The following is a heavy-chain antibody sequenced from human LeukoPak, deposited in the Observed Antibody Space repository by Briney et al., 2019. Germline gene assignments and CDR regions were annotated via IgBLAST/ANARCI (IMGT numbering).Heavy chain of an antibody. J-gene: IGHJ5*02. V-gene: IGHV3-23*01. Sequence: PGGSLRLSCAASGFTFSSYAMSWVRQAPGKGLEWVSAISGSGGSTYYADSVKGRFTISRDNSKNTLYLQMNSLRAEDTAVYYCAKDPVVVAATLYSVLRLFDPWGQGTLVTVSS. CDR2: ISGSGGST. D-gene: IGHD2-15*01. CDR3: AKDPVVVAATLYSVLRLFDP. CDR1: GFTFSSYA.